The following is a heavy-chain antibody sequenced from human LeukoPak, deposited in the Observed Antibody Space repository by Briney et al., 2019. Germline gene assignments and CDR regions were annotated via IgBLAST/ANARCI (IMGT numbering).Heavy chain of an antibody. CDR1: GFTFSSYA. Sequence: GGSLRLSCAASGFTFSSYAMHWVRQAPGKGLEWVAVISYDGSNKYYADSVKGRFTISRDNSKNTLFLQMNSLRAEDTAVYYCAREYCSSTTCYYGVDVWGQGTTVTVSS. V-gene: IGHV3-30*14. D-gene: IGHD2-2*01. CDR3: AREYCSSTTCYYGVDV. J-gene: IGHJ6*02. CDR2: ISYDGSNK.